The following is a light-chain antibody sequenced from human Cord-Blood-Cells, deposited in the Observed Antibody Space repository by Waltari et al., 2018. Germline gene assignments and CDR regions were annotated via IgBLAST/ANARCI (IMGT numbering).Light chain of an antibody. CDR2: DAS. CDR3: QQYDNLSIFT. CDR1: QDISNY. J-gene: IGKJ3*01. Sequence: DIQLTQSPSSLSASVGNRVTITFQASQDISNYLNWYQQKPGKAHKLLIYDASNLETGVPSRFSGSGSGTDFTFTISSLQPEDIATYYCQQYDNLSIFTFGPGTKVDIK. V-gene: IGKV1-33*01.